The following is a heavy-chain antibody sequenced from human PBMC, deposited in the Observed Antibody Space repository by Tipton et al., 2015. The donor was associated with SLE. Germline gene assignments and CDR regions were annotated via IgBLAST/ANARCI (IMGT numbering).Heavy chain of an antibody. CDR3: ARTGVLRYFDWPLGAFDI. CDR2: IYYSGST. D-gene: IGHD3-9*01. V-gene: IGHV4-59*01. Sequence: LRLSCTVSGGSISSYYWSWIRQPPGKGLEWVGYIYYSGSTNYNPSLKSRATISVDTSKNQFSLKLSSVTAADTAVYYCARTGVLRYFDWPLGAFDIWGQGTMVTVSS. CDR1: GGSISSYY. J-gene: IGHJ3*02.